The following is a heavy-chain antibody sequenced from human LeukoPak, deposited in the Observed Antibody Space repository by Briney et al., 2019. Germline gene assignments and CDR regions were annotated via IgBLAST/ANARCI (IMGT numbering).Heavy chain of an antibody. CDR2: INSDGSST. J-gene: IGHJ4*02. Sequence: GGSLRLSCAASGFTFSSYWMHWVRQAPGKGLVWVSRINSDGSSTSYADSVKGRFTISRDNAKNSLYLQMNSLRAEDTAIYYCTRVGYIDEGIDYWGQGTLVTVSS. CDR1: GFTFSSYW. D-gene: IGHD5-24*01. CDR3: TRVGYIDEGIDY. V-gene: IGHV3-74*01.